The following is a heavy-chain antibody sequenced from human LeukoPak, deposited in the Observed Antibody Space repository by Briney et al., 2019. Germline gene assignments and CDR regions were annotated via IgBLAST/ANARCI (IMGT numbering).Heavy chain of an antibody. CDR1: GYSFTSYW. V-gene: IGHV5-51*01. CDR3: ARAYYYDSSGYYYYYGMDV. J-gene: IGHJ6*02. CDR2: IYPGDSDT. D-gene: IGHD3-22*01. Sequence: GASLQISCKCAGYSFTSYWIGWGRQLPGKGLEWMGIIYPGDSDTRYSPSFQGQLTISADKSISTAYLQWSSLKASETAMYYCARAYYYDSSGYYYYYGMDVWGQGTTVTVSS.